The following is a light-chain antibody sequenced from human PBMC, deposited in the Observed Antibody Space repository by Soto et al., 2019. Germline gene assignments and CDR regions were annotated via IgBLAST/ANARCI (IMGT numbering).Light chain of an antibody. V-gene: IGKV3-20*01. CDR3: QQYGSSGT. Sequence: EIVLTQYPGTLSLSRGERATLSCRASQSVSNNYLAWYKQKPGQAPRLLIYGASNRATGIPDRFSGSGSGTDFTLTISRLEPEDFAVYDCQQYGSSGTFGQGTKVDIK. CDR1: QSVSNNY. CDR2: GAS. J-gene: IGKJ1*01.